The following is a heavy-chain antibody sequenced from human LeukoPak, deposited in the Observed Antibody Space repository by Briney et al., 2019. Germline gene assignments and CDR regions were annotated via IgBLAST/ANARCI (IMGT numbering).Heavy chain of an antibody. CDR1: GYTFTSYG. V-gene: IGHV1-18*01. D-gene: IGHD5-12*01. CDR2: ISAYNGNT. Sequence: ASVKVSCKASGYTFTSYGISWVRQAPGQGLEWMGWISAYNGNTNYAQKLQGRVTMTTDTSTSTAYMELRSLRSDDTAVYYWARDWGIVATTHFDYWGQGTLVTVSS. CDR3: ARDWGIVATTHFDY. J-gene: IGHJ4*02.